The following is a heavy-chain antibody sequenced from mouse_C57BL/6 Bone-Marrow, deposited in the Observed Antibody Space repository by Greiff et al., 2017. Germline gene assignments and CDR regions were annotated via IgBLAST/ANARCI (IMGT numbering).Heavy chain of an antibody. J-gene: IGHJ4*01. D-gene: IGHD1-1*01. CDR1: GFTFSDYY. CDR2: ISNGGGST. V-gene: IGHV5-12*01. Sequence: EVQGVESGGGLVQPGGSLKLSCAASGFTFSDYYMYWVRQTPERRLEWVAYISNGGGSTYYPDTVKGRFTISRDNAKNTLYLQMRRLTSEDTAMYYCARLCTTVVAVDYWGQGTSVTVSS. CDR3: ARLCTTVVAVDY.